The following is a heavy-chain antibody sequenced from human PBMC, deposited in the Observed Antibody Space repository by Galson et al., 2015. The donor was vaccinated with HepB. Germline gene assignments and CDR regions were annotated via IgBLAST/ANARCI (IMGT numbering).Heavy chain of an antibody. Sequence: QSGAEVKKPGESLKISCEGSGYSFTSYWIAWVRQMPGKGLEWMGIIYPGDSDTRYSPSFQGQVTFSADKSNSTAYLQWSSLKASDTAMYYCARIYYDSRGYYFRGPTDYWGQGTLVTVSS. V-gene: IGHV5-51*03. J-gene: IGHJ4*02. CDR3: ARIYYDSRGYYFRGPTDY. D-gene: IGHD3-22*01. CDR2: IYPGDSDT. CDR1: GYSFTSYW.